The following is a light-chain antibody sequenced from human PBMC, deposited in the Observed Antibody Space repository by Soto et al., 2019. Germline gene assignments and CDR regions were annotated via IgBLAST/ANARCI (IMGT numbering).Light chain of an antibody. CDR3: ATWDDSLNGPV. CDR1: SSNIGSNT. V-gene: IGLV1-44*01. J-gene: IGLJ2*01. Sequence: QSVLTQPPSASGTPGQRVTISCSGSSSNIGSNTVNWYQQFPGTAPKLLMYSNSQRPSGVPDRFSGSGSGTSASLAISGLQSDDAAEYYCATWDDSLNGPVFGGGTQLTVL. CDR2: SNS.